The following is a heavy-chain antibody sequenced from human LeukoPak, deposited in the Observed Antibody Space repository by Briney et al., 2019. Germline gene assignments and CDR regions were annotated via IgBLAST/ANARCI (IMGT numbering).Heavy chain of an antibody. CDR3: ARSYGDYSSGWFDP. J-gene: IGHJ5*02. D-gene: IGHD4-17*01. V-gene: IGHV4-4*07. Sequence: KPSETLSLTCTVSGGSISSYYWSWIRQPAGKGLEWIGRIYTSGSTNYNPSLKSRVTMSVDTSKNQFSLKLSSVTAADTAVYYCARSYGDYSSGWFDPWGQGTLVTVSS. CDR2: IYTSGST. CDR1: GGSISSYY.